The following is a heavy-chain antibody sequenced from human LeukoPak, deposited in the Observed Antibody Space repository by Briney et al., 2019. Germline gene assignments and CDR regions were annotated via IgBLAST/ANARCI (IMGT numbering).Heavy chain of an antibody. V-gene: IGHV3-30*01. J-gene: IGHJ4*02. D-gene: IGHD3-10*01. CDR3: ARDSTYYYDSGSSGPHYFDH. Sequence: PGKSLRLSCAASGFTFSNYAMHWVRQAPGKGLEGVSLISSGGTYEYYADSVKGRFTISRDNSKNTLYLQLNSLRAEDTAVYYCARDSTYYYDSGSSGPHYFDHWGQGTLVTVSS. CDR1: GFTFSNYA. CDR2: ISSGGTYE.